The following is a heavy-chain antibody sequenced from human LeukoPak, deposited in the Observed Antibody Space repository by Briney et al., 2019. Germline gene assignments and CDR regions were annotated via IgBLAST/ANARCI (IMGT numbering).Heavy chain of an antibody. J-gene: IGHJ6*02. CDR1: GFTFSSYG. V-gene: IGHV3-33*01. Sequence: GGSLRLSCAASGFTFSSYGMHWVRQAPGKGLEWVAVIWYDGSNKYYADSVKGRFTISRDNSKNTLYLQMNSLRAEDTAVYYCARGDRGYGYYYYGMDVWGQGTTVTVSS. CDR2: IWYDGSNK. CDR3: ARGDRGYGYYYYGMDV. D-gene: IGHD5-12*01.